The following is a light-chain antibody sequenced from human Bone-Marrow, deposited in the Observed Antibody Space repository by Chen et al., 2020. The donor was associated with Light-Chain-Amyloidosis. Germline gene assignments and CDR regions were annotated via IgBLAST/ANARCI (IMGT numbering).Light chain of an antibody. V-gene: IGKV1-16*01. CDR3: QQFKSYPIT. CDR2: AAS. CDR1: QGINNY. Sequence: DIEITQSPSLLSASVGDRVTITCRATQGINNYLVWSQQKPGKAPKSLIYAASNLHSGVPSRFSGSGSGTYFTLTISSLQPEDFGTYYCQQFKSYPITFGQGTRLEIK. J-gene: IGKJ5*01.